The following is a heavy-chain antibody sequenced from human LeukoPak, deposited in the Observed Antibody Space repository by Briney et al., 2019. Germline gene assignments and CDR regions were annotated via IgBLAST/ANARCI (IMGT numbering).Heavy chain of an antibody. CDR3: ARAAGDLDY. Sequence: ASVKVSCKASGYTFTSYDINWVRQATGQGLEWVGWMNPNSGNTGSAQKFQGRVTMSRDTSISTAYMELSSLRSEETAIYYCARAAGDLDYWGQGTLVTVSS. V-gene: IGHV1-8*01. CDR2: MNPNSGNT. J-gene: IGHJ4*02. CDR1: GYTFTSYD.